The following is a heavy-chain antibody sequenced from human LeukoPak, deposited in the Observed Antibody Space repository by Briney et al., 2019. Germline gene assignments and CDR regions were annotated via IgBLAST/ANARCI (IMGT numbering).Heavy chain of an antibody. CDR3: ARGVDYYDSSGTIDY. Sequence: PGRSLRLSCAASGFTFSSYAMHWVRQAPGKGLEWVAVVWYDGSKTYSADSVKGRITISGDDSKNTLYLQMNSLRAEDTAVYYCARGVDYYDSSGTIDYWGQGTLVTVSS. J-gene: IGHJ4*02. D-gene: IGHD3-22*01. CDR1: GFTFSSYA. V-gene: IGHV3-33*01. CDR2: VWYDGSKT.